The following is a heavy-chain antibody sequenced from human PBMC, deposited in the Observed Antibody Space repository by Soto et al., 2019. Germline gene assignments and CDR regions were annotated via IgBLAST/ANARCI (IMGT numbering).Heavy chain of an antibody. CDR2: ITWNSVYT. D-gene: IGHD6-13*01. CDR3: AKALYGSSSSPIDF. J-gene: IGHJ4*02. CDR1: GFTFDDYA. V-gene: IGHV3-9*01. Sequence: EVQLVESGGGLVQPGRSLRLSCAASGFTFDDYAMHWVRQAPGKGLEWVSYITWNSVYTCYADSVKGRFTISRDNANNSLYLQMNSLKPEDTAFYYCAKALYGSSSSPIDFWGQGTLVTVSS.